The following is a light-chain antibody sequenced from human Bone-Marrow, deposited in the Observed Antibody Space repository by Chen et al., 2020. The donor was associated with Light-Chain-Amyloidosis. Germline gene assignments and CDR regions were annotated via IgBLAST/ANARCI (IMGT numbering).Light chain of an antibody. CDR2: DSS. J-gene: IGKJ1*01. V-gene: IGKV3-20*01. CDR1: RSVSSS. Sequence: EIVLTQSPAILSLSPGEKATFSCRASRSVSSSLAWYQHKPGQPPRLLIYDSSTRATGISARFSGSGSGTDFTLTISRLEPEDFALYFCQQYGTSPETFGQGTKVEIK. CDR3: QQYGTSPET.